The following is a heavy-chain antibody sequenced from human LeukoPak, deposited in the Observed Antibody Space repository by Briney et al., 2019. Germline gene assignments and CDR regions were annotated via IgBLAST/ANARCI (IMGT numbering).Heavy chain of an antibody. D-gene: IGHD1-1*01. Sequence: PSETLSLTCTLSGGSFSNYYWTWIRQPPGKGLEWLGYIYSTGSINNNPSLESRVTISIDTSKNTFSLKLTSVTAADTAVYFCARWNLDLAYDIWGQGTMVTVSS. V-gene: IGHV4-59*08. CDR3: ARWNLDLAYDI. CDR1: GGSFSNYY. J-gene: IGHJ3*02. CDR2: IYSTGSI.